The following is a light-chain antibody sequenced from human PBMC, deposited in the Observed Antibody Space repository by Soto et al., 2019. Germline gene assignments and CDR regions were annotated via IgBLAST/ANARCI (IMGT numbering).Light chain of an antibody. CDR2: EVS. Sequence: QSALTQPASVSGSPGQSITISCTGTSSDVGGYNYVSWYQQHPGKAPKLIIYEVSNRPSGVSNRFSGSKSGNTASLTISGLQAEDEADYYCSSYTTSSTWVFGGGIKLTVL. CDR1: SSDVGGYNY. J-gene: IGLJ3*02. CDR3: SSYTTSSTWV. V-gene: IGLV2-14*01.